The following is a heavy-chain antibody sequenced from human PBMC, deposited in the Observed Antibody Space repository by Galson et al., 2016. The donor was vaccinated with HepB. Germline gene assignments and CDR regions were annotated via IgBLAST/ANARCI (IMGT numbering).Heavy chain of an antibody. J-gene: IGHJ4*02. D-gene: IGHD3-22*01. CDR2: ITGSGENT. CDR1: GFTFSNYA. V-gene: IGHV3-23*01. CDR3: AKAHYDSSGYFRWDGRQYFDL. Sequence: SLRLSCAASGFTFSNYAMTWVRQAPGKGLEWVSAITGSGENTYYADSVKGRFTISRDNSRNTLYLQMSSLRAEDTAQYYCAKAHYDSSGYFRWDGRQYFDLWGQGTLVTVSS.